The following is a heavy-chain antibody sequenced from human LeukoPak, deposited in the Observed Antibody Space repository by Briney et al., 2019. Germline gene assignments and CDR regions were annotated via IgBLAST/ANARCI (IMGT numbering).Heavy chain of an antibody. J-gene: IGHJ6*03. CDR2: ISSSSSTI. V-gene: IGHV3-48*01. CDR1: GFTFSSYS. Sequence: GGSLRLSCAASGFTFSSYSMNWVRQAPGKGLEWVSSISSSSSTIYYADSVKGRFTISRDNAKNSLYLQMNSLRAEDTAVYYCARDKQQHYYYYYMDVWGKGTTVTVSS. CDR3: ARDKQQHYYYYYMDV. D-gene: IGHD6-13*01.